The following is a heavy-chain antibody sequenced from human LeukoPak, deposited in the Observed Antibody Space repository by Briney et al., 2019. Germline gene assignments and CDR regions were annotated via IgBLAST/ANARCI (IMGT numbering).Heavy chain of an antibody. J-gene: IGHJ6*02. CDR2: ISYDGSNK. Sequence: PGRSLRLSSAASGFTLSSDVMHTVRQAPGTGLEWVAVISYDGSNKYYADSGKGRFTISRDNSKNTMYLHRNSPRCEDTTVSYFAKDLGPRWFQYYCSGMDVCGQGTTVTAS. CDR1: GFTLSSDV. V-gene: IGHV3-30*18. D-gene: IGHD3-10*01. CDR3: AKDLGPRWFQYYCSGMDV.